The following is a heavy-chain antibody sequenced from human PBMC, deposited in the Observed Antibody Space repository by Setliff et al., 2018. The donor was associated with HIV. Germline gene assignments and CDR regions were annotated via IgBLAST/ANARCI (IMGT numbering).Heavy chain of an antibody. Sequence: PSETLSLTCAVFSYSIDHGYYWAWIRQAPGKGLEWIGRIYNSGNTDYNPSLRSRDTISVDISTDRFSLKLTSVAATDTAVYFCARDRSLRFSQSPSLNYFD. V-gene: IGHV4-38-2*02. J-gene: IGHJ4*01. CDR2: IYNSGNT. D-gene: IGHD5-12*01. CDR1: SYSIDHGYY. CDR3: ARDRSLRFSQSPSLNYFD.